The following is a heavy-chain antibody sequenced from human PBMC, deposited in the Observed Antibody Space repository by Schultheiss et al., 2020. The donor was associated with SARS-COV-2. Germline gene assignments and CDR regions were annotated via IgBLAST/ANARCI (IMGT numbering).Heavy chain of an antibody. J-gene: IGHJ3*02. CDR1: GFTFDDYG. CDR2: ISSSGSTI. D-gene: IGHD6-19*01. CDR3: ARDRGAVALNDAFDI. V-gene: IGHV3-48*03. Sequence: GGSLRLSCAASGFTFDDYGMSWVRQAPGKGLEWVSYISSSGSTIYYPDSVKGRFTISRDNAKNSLYLQMSSLRAEDTAVYYCARDRGAVALNDAFDIWGQGTMVTVSS.